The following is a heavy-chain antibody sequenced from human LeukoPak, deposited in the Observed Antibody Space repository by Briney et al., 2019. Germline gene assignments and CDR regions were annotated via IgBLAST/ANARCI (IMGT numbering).Heavy chain of an antibody. D-gene: IGHD3-10*01. CDR3: ARWFGELSLFDP. V-gene: IGHV4-59*01. CDR1: GGSISSYY. J-gene: IGHJ5*02. Sequence: SETLSLTCTVSGGSISSYYWSWIRQPPGKGLEWIGYIYYSGSTSYNPSLKSRVTISVDTSKNQFSLKLSSVTAADTAVYYCARWFGELSLFDPWGQGALVTVSS. CDR2: IYYSGST.